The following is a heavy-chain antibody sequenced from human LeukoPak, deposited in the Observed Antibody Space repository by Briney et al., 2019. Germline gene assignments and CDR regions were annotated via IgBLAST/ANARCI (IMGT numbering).Heavy chain of an antibody. Sequence: GGSLRLSCAASGFTFSGSAMHWVRQASGKGLEWVGRIRSKANSYATAYAASVKGRFTISRDDSKNTAYLQMNSLKTEDTAVYYCARLRILAPYYMDVWGKGTTVTVSS. V-gene: IGHV3-73*01. J-gene: IGHJ6*03. CDR2: IRSKANSYAT. D-gene: IGHD3-3*01. CDR1: GFTFSGSA. CDR3: ARLRILAPYYMDV.